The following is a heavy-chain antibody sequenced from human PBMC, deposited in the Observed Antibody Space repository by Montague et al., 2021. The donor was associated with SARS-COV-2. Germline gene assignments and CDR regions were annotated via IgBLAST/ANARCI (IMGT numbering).Heavy chain of an antibody. CDR1: GGSFTSYV. J-gene: IGHJ4*02. D-gene: IGHD4/OR15-4a*01. V-gene: IGHV4-34*01. CDR2: ISHTGST. Sequence: SETLSLTCAVYGGSFTSYVWCWIRLSQGKGLEWIGEISHTGSTTSNPSLEPRRTISGAMSTNQSSLNLTSVTAADTAVYYCARGSSRLTMTCLPRTRGFYLDLWGQGTLIAVSS. CDR3: ARGSSRLTMTCLPRTRGFYLDL.